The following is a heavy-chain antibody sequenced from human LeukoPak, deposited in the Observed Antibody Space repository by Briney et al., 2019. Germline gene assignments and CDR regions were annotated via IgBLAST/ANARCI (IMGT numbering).Heavy chain of an antibody. CDR2: IGCNGGST. J-gene: IGHJ4*02. V-gene: IGHV3-64D*06. Sequence: GGSLRLSCSAAGFTCSTYAMHWVRQAPGEGRQYGSGIGCNGGSTHYADSVKSRVTISTDNSENMLYLQMSSLRVEDTAVYYCMNDVSLRGNSGYRRFDSWGQGTLVTVSS. CDR3: MNDVSLRGNSGYRRFDS. CDR1: GFTCSTYA. D-gene: IGHD5-12*01.